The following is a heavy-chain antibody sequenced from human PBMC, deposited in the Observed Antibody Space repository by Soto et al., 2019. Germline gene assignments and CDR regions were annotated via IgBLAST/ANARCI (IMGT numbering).Heavy chain of an antibody. V-gene: IGHV1-8*01. CDR1: GYTFTSYD. CDR3: ARINIWSGYHSYYYYMDV. CDR2: MNPNSGNA. J-gene: IGHJ6*03. Sequence: ASVKVSCKASGYTFTSYDINWVRQATGQGLEWMGWMNPNSGNAGYAQKFQGRVTMTRNTSISTAYMELSSLRSEDTAVYYCARINIWSGYHSYYYYMDVWGKGTTVTVSS. D-gene: IGHD3-3*01.